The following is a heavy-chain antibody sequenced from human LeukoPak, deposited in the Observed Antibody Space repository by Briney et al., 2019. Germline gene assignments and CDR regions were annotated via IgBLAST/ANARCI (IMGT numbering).Heavy chain of an antibody. CDR1: GGTFSSYA. CDR2: MNPNSGNT. Sequence: ASVKVSCKASGGTFSSYAISWVRQATGQGLEWMGWMNPNSGNTGYAQKFQGRVTMTRNTSISTAYMELSSLRSEDTAVYYCARGYDFWSGYYTDYYYGMDVWGQGTTVTVSS. J-gene: IGHJ6*02. CDR3: ARGYDFWSGYYTDYYYGMDV. D-gene: IGHD3-3*01. V-gene: IGHV1-8*02.